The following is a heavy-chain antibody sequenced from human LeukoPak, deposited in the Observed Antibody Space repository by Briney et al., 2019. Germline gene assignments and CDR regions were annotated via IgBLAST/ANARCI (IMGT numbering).Heavy chain of an antibody. CDR2: INPNSGGT. D-gene: IGHD3-22*01. CDR3: ARGQYYYDTYPLHY. CDR1: GYTFTDYY. Sequence: GASVKVSCKASGYTFTDYYMHWVRQAPGQGLEWMGWINPNSGGTNYAQKFQGRVTMTRDTSISTAYMELSRLRSDDTAVYYCARGQYYYDTYPLHYWGQGTLVTVSS. V-gene: IGHV1-2*02. J-gene: IGHJ4*02.